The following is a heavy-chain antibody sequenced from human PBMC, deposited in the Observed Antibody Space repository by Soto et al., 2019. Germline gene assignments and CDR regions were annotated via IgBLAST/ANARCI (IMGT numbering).Heavy chain of an antibody. CDR2: ISYDGSNK. D-gene: IGHD1-26*01. J-gene: IGHJ4*02. CDR3: AKVRGMGAIFDY. CDR1: GFTFSSYG. Sequence: QVQLVESGGGVVQPGRSLRLSCAASGFTFSSYGMHWVRQAPGKGLEWVTVISYDGSNKYYADSVKGRFTISRDNSKNTLYLEMNSLRAEDTAVYYRAKVRGMGAIFDYWGQGTLVTVSS. V-gene: IGHV3-30*18.